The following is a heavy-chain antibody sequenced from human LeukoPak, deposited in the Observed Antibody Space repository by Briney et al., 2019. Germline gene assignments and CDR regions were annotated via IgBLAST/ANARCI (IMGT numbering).Heavy chain of an antibody. Sequence: GSSVKVSCKASGGTFSSYAISWVRQAPGQGLEWMGRIIPILGIANYAQKFQGRVTITADKSTSTAYMELSSLRSEDTAVYYCARGAGIMVRGVSVRGLDYWGQGTLVTVSS. CDR3: ARGAGIMVRGVSVRGLDY. V-gene: IGHV1-69*04. CDR1: GGTFSSYA. CDR2: IIPILGIA. D-gene: IGHD3-10*01. J-gene: IGHJ4*02.